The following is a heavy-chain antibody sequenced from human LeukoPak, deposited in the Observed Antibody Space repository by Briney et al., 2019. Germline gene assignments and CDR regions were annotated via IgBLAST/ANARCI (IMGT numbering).Heavy chain of an antibody. V-gene: IGHV1-46*01. CDR2: INPSGGRT. J-gene: IGHJ4*02. Sequence: ASVKVSCKASGYTFTGYYMHWVRQAPGQGLEWMGIINPSGGRTSYAQKFQGRVIMIRDTSTSTVYMELYSLRSEDTAVYWCARGGRDSASVNYNYWGQGTLVTVSS. D-gene: IGHD3-10*01. CDR3: ARGGRDSASVNYNY. CDR1: GYTFTGYY.